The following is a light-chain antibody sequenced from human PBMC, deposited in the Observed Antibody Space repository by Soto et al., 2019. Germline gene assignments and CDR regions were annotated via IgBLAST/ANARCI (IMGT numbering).Light chain of an antibody. CDR2: AAS. CDR3: QQYYSYPQFT. Sequence: AIRMTQSPSSFSASTGDRVTITCRASQGISSYLAWYQQKPGKAPKLLIYAASTLQSGVPSRFXGSGSGTDFTLTISCLQSEDFATYYCQQYYSYPQFTFGPGTKVDIK. CDR1: QGISSY. J-gene: IGKJ3*01. V-gene: IGKV1-8*01.